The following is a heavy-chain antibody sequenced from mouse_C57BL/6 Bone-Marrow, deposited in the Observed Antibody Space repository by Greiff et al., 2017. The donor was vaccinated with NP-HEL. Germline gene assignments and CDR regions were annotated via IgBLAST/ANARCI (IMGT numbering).Heavy chain of an antibody. J-gene: IGHJ3*01. V-gene: IGHV5-4*01. CDR3: ARDYHALRAWFAY. CDR1: GFTFSSYA. CDR2: ISDGGSYT. D-gene: IGHD3-3*01. Sequence: EVQVVESGGGLVKPGGSLKLSCAASGFTFSSYAMSWVRQTPEKRLEWVATISDGGSYTYYPDNVKGRFTISRDNAKNNLYLQMSHLKSEDTAMYYCARDYHALRAWFAYWGQGTLVTVSA.